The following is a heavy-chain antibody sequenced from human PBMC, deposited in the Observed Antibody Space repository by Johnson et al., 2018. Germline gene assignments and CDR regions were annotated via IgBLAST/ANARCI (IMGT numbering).Heavy chain of an antibody. Sequence: QLVQSGGNVVQPGRSLRLSCAASGFTFTNYAMHWVRQAPGKGLEWVAIISDDGNVKYYADSVKGRFTFSRDNSKNTVYLQMNSLRAEDTAVYYCANVLAHYGAFDIWGRGTLVTVSS. CDR3: ANVLAHYGAFDI. CDR1: GFTFTNYA. CDR2: ISDDGNVK. V-gene: IGHV3-30*04. J-gene: IGHJ2*01. D-gene: IGHD4/OR15-4a*01.